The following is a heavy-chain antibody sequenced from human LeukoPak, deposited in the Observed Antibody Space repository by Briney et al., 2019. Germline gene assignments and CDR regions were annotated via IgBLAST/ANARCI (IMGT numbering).Heavy chain of an antibody. Sequence: ASVKVSCKASGGTFSSYAICWVRQAPGQGLEWMGRIIPIFGTASYAQKFQGRVTITTDESTSTAYMALSSLRSEDTAVYYCASPTNSRGSWYNYWGQGTLVTVSS. D-gene: IGHD6-13*01. CDR2: IIPIFGTA. CDR1: GGTFSSYA. J-gene: IGHJ4*02. V-gene: IGHV1-69*05. CDR3: ASPTNSRGSWYNY.